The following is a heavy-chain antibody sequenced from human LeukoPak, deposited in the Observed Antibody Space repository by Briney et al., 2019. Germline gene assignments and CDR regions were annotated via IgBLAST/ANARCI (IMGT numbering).Heavy chain of an antibody. CDR2: IIPIFGTA. CDR3: ARQKHPESGYDSHYYHYLGIDG. V-gene: IGHV1-69*13. D-gene: IGHD5-12*01. CDR1: GGTFSSYA. J-gene: IGHJ6*02. Sequence: SVKVSCKASGGTFSSYAISWVRQAPGQGLKWMGGIIPIFGTANYAQKFQGRVTITADESTSTAYMELSSLRSEDTAVYYCARQKHPESGYDSHYYHYLGIDGWGQGTTVTVSS.